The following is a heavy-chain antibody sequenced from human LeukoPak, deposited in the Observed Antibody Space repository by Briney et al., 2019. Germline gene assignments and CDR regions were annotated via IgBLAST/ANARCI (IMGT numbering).Heavy chain of an antibody. CDR1: GGSISSYY. CDR3: ARESAEGFDY. V-gene: IGHV4-59*01. J-gene: IGHJ4*02. CDR2: IYYSGST. Sequence: PSETLSLTCTVSGGSISSYYWSWIRQPPAKGLEWIGYIYYSGSTNYNPSLKSRVTISVDTSKNQFSLKLSSVTAADTAVYYCARESAEGFDYWGQGTLVTVSS.